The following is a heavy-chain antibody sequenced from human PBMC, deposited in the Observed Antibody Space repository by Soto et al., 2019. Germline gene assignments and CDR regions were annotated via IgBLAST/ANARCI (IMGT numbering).Heavy chain of an antibody. CDR2: ISSSSSYI. V-gene: IGHV3-21*01. Sequence: GGSLRLSCAASGFTFSSYSMNWVRQAPGKGLEWVSSISSSSSYIYYADSVKGRFTISRDNAKNSLYLQMNSLRAEDTAVYYCARTTTVTIRYYYGMDVWGQGTTVTVSS. J-gene: IGHJ6*02. CDR1: GFTFSSYS. CDR3: ARTTTVTIRYYYGMDV. D-gene: IGHD4-17*01.